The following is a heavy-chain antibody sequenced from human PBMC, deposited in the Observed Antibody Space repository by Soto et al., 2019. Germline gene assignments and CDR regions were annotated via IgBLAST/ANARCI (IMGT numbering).Heavy chain of an antibody. Sequence: PSETLSLTYTVSGGSISSSSYYWGWIRQPPGKGLEWIGSIYYSGSTYYNPSLKSRVTISVDTSKNQFSLKLSSVTAADTAVYYCARHVQDTAMLYYYYYYMDVWGKGTTVTVSS. J-gene: IGHJ6*03. CDR2: IYYSGST. CDR3: ARHVQDTAMLYYYYYYMDV. D-gene: IGHD5-18*01. CDR1: GGSISSSSYY. V-gene: IGHV4-39*01.